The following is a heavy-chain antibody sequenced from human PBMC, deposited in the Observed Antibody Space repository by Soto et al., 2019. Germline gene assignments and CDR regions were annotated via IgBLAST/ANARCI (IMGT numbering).Heavy chain of an antibody. D-gene: IGHD6-6*01. V-gene: IGHV1-18*01. J-gene: IGHJ4*02. CDR3: ARDHFLVHRPSPLAY. CDR1: GYTFSSFG. CDR2: ISGYKGDT. Sequence: ASVKVSCKASGYTFSSFGISWLRQAPGQGLEWMGWISGYKGDTNYAQKFQGRVTMTTDTSTTTAYMELRSLRSDDTAVYFCARDHFLVHRPSPLAYWGPGSLVIVSS.